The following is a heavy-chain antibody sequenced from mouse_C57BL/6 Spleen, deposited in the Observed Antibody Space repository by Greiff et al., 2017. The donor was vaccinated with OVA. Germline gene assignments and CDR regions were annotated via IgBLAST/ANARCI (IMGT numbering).Heavy chain of an antibody. Sequence: VKLQQPGAELVRPGSSVKLSCKASGYTFTSYWMHWVKQRPIQGLEWIGNIDPSDSETHYNQKFKDKATLTVDKSSSTAYMQLSSLTSEDSAVYYCARESSLLPFAYWGQGTLVTVSA. V-gene: IGHV1-52*01. CDR1: GYTFTSYW. J-gene: IGHJ3*01. CDR3: ARESSLLPFAY. D-gene: IGHD1-1*01. CDR2: IDPSDSET.